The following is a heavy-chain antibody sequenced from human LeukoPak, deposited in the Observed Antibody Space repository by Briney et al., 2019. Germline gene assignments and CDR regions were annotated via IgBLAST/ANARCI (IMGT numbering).Heavy chain of an antibody. D-gene: IGHD1-26*01. V-gene: IGHV4-61*02. CDR1: GGSISSGSYY. J-gene: IGHJ6*02. CDR2: IYTSGST. CDR3: ARVNPPEGSYGMDV. Sequence: PSETLSLTCTVSGGSISSGSYYWSWLRQAPGKGLEWIGRIYTSGSTNYNPSLKSRVTISVDTSKNQFSLKLSSVTAADTAVYYCARVNPPEGSYGMDVWGQGTTVTVSS.